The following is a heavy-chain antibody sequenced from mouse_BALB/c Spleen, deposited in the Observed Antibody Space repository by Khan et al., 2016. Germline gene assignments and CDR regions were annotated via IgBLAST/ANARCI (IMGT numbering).Heavy chain of an antibody. CDR1: GYTFTDYS. Sequence: QIQLVQSGPELKKPGETVKISCKASGYTFTDYSMHWVKQAPGKGLKWVGWINTETGEPTYADDFKGRFAFSLETSASTAYLQLNNLKNEDTATYCCARRNYVTSAWFAYWGQGTLVTVSA. D-gene: IGHD1-1*01. CDR2: INTETGEP. J-gene: IGHJ3*01. CDR3: ARRNYVTSAWFAY. V-gene: IGHV9-2-1*01.